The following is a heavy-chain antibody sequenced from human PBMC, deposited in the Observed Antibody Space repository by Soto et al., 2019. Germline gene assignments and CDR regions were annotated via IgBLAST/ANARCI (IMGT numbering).Heavy chain of an antibody. CDR3: ARDPIRYFDWLSPANYYYYYGMDV. V-gene: IGHV3-74*01. J-gene: IGHJ6*02. CDR2: INSDGSST. Sequence: WWSLRLSCSASVFTFSSYWMHWFRQAPGKGLVWVSRINSDGSSTSYADSVKGRFTISRDNAKNTLYLQMNSLRAEDTAVYYCARDPIRYFDWLSPANYYYYYGMDVWGQGTTVTVSS. D-gene: IGHD3-9*01. CDR1: VFTFSSYW.